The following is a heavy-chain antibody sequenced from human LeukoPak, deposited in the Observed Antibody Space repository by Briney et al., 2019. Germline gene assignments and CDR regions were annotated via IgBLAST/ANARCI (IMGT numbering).Heavy chain of an antibody. D-gene: IGHD6-13*01. Sequence: SETLSLTCAVYGGSFSGYYWSWIRQPPGKGLEWIGEINHSGSTNYNPSLKSRVTISVDTSKNKFSLQQSTITAADDAAYYYGRGRQTADPAAGTGWFDPWGQGTLVTVSS. CDR3: GRGRQTADPAAGTGWFDP. CDR2: INHSGST. J-gene: IGHJ5*02. CDR1: GGSFSGYY. V-gene: IGHV4-34*01.